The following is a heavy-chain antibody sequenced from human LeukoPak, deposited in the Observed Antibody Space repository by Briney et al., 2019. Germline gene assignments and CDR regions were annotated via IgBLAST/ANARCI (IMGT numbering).Heavy chain of an antibody. CDR1: GFTVSSNY. CDR2: IYSGGST. CDR3: AKVDHYDLWSGPQGGFDP. D-gene: IGHD3-3*01. V-gene: IGHV3-53*04. J-gene: IGHJ5*02. Sequence: GSLRLSCAASGFTVSSNYMSWVRQAPGKGLEWVSVIYSGGSTYYADSVKGRFTISRHNSKNTLYLQMNSLRAEDTAVYYCAKVDHYDLWSGPQGGFDPWGQGTLVTVSS.